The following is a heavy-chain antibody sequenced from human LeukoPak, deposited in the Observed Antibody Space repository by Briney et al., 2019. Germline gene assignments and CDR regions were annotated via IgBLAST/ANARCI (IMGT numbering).Heavy chain of an antibody. J-gene: IGHJ5*02. Sequence: PSETLSLTCTVSGGPLSNYYWSWIRQPPGKGLEWIVYFYYSGSTNYNPSLKSRVTISLDTSRNQFSLKLRSVTAADTAVYYCARSRSSSWYWFDPWGQGTLVTVSS. CDR3: ARSRSSSWYWFDP. D-gene: IGHD6-13*01. CDR1: GGPLSNYY. CDR2: FYYSGST. V-gene: IGHV4-59*08.